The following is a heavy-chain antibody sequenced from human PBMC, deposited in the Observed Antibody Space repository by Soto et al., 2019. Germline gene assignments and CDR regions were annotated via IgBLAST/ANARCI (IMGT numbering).Heavy chain of an antibody. CDR3: AKDRGALGDIVVVPAAPAIDY. CDR2: ITSSGSNT. Sequence: PGGSLRLSCAASGFTFSGYNMSWIRQAPGKGLEWVSYITSSGSNTFDAESVKGRFTISRDNSKNSLYLQMNSLSAEDTAVYYCAKDRGALGDIVVVPAAPAIDYWGQGTLVTVSS. CDR1: GFTFSGYN. V-gene: IGHV3-11*01. D-gene: IGHD2-2*01. J-gene: IGHJ4*02.